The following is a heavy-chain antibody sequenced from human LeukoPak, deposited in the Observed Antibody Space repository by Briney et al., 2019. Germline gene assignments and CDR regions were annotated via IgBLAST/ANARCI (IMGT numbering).Heavy chain of an antibody. D-gene: IGHD6-13*01. J-gene: IGHJ6*02. Sequence: SETLSLTCTVSGGSISSYYWSWIRQPPGKGLEWIGYIYYSGRTNHNPSLKSRVTISVDTSKNRFSLKLSSVTAADTAVYYCARGSYISSPTVWGQGTTVTVSS. V-gene: IGHV4-59*01. CDR1: GGSISSYY. CDR2: IYYSGRT. CDR3: ARGSYISSPTV.